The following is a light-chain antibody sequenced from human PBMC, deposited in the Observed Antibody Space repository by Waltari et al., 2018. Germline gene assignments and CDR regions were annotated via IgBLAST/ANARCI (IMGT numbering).Light chain of an antibody. J-gene: IGLJ1*01. V-gene: IGLV2-14*03. CDR2: DVT. CDR1: SSDVGGYNF. CDR3: SSYTTSSTYV. Sequence: QSALTQPASVSGSPGQSITISCTGTSSDVGGYNFVSWYQQHPGKVPKLIIYDVTNRPSGVSNRFSVSKSGNTASLTISELQAEDEADYYCSSYTTSSTYVFGTGTKVTVL.